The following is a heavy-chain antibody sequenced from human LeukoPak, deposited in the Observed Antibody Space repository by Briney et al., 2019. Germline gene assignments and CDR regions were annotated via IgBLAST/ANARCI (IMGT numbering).Heavy chain of an antibody. CDR1: GLIYNIFF. CDR2: ISSSGIYT. CDR3: ALGCDGNSAN. V-gene: IGHV3-11*03. Sequence: GGSLRLSWLVSGLIYNIFFAKCVRQAPGKGLEWVSYISSSGIYTTYADSVRGRFNTSRDNTKNSLYLQMNSLRAEDTAVYYCALGCDGNSANWGQGTMVTVSS. D-gene: IGHD4-23*01. J-gene: IGHJ3*01.